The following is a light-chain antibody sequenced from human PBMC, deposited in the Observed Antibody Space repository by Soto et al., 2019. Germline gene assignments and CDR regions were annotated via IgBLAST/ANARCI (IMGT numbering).Light chain of an antibody. J-gene: IGKJ1*01. CDR1: QSVSSSY. CDR3: QQYGSSPLT. Sequence: EIGLTQSPGTLSLSAGERATLSWGASQSVSSSYLAWYQQKNGQAPRLVIYGASSRATGIPDRFSGSGYGTDFNLTISRLETEDFAVYYCQQYGSSPLTFGQGTKVDIK. CDR2: GAS. V-gene: IGKV3-20*01.